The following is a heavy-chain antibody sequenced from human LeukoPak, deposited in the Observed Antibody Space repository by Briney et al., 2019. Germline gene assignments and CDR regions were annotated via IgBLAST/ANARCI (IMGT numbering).Heavy chain of an antibody. CDR3: ARSWSYNWFDP. V-gene: IGHV4-61*05. CDR2: IYTSGST. J-gene: IGHJ5*02. D-gene: IGHD6-13*01. Sequence: PSETLSLTCTVSGGSISSSSYYWGWIRQPPGKGLEWIGRIYTSGSTNYNPSLKSRVTMSVDTSKNQFSLKLSSVTAADTAVYYCARSWSYNWFDPWGQGTLVTVSS. CDR1: GGSISSSSYY.